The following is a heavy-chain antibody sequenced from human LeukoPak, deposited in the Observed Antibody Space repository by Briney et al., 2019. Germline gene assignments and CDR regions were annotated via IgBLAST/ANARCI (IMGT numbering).Heavy chain of an antibody. CDR2: ISGSGGST. CDR1: GFTFSSYS. CDR3: AKPIVVVTAPPDY. V-gene: IGHV3-23*01. J-gene: IGHJ4*02. D-gene: IGHD2-21*02. Sequence: GGSLRLSCAASGFTFSSYSMNWVRQAPGKGLEWVSAISGSGGSTYYADSVKGRFTISRDNSKNTLYLQMNSLRAVDTAVYYCAKPIVVVTAPPDYWGQGTLVTVSS.